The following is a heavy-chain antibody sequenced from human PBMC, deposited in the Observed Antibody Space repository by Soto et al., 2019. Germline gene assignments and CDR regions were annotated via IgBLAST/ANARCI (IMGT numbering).Heavy chain of an antibody. Sequence: GSLSLSCGASGVTFSSYSMNWVRQAPGKGLEWVSSISSSSSYIYYADSVKGRFTISRDNAKNSLYLQMNSLRAEDTAVYYCASFPYSSGWYVLYWGQGTLVTVSS. CDR2: ISSSSSYI. V-gene: IGHV3-21*01. J-gene: IGHJ4*02. CDR1: GVTFSSYS. D-gene: IGHD6-19*01. CDR3: ASFPYSSGWYVLY.